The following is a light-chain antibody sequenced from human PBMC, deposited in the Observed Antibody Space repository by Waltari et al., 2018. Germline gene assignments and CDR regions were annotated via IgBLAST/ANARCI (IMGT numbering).Light chain of an antibody. CDR2: YDG. V-gene: IGLV3-21*02. J-gene: IGLJ1*01. CDR3: QVWDSGSDHYV. Sequence: SYVLTQPPSVSVAPGQTARITCDGKKVGSKNVHWYQQKPGQAPVLVVYYDGDRPSGIPERFSGSNSGNTATLTISRVDAGDEADYYCQVWDSGSDHYVFGTVTKVTVL. CDR1: KVGSKN.